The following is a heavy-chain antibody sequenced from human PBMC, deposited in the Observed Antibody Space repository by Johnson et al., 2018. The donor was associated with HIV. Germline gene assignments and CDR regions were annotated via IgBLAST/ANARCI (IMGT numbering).Heavy chain of an antibody. D-gene: IGHD3-10*01. CDR1: GFMFADYG. V-gene: IGHV3-20*04. Sequence: VKLVESGGGVVRPGGSLRLSCAASGFMFADYGMSWVRQVPGKGLEWVSGINWNGGSKGYADSAKGRFTISRDNARNSLYLQMNRLRADDTALYYCARDFVAFGECTAFDIWGQGTRVTVSS. CDR2: INWNGGSK. CDR3: ARDFVAFGECTAFDI. J-gene: IGHJ3*02.